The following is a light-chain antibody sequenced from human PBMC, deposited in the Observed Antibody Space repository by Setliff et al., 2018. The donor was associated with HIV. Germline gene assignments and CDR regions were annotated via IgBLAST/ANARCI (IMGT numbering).Light chain of an antibody. CDR1: SSDIGRYNL. CDR3: CSNTGSNTYV. J-gene: IGLJ1*01. V-gene: IGLV2-23*01. Sequence: QSALTQPASVSGSPGQSITISCTGTSSDIGRYNLVSWYQQYPGKAPKLMTYQATKRPSGVSNRFSGSKSGNTASLTISGLQAEDEADYYCCSNTGSNTYVFGSGTKVTVL. CDR2: QAT.